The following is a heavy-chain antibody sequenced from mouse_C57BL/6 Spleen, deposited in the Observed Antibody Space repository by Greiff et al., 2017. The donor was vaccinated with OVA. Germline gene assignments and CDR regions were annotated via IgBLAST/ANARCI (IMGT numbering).Heavy chain of an antibody. CDR2: ISSGSSTI. Sequence: EVKLVESGGGLVKPGGSLKLSCAASGFTFSDYGMHWVRQAPEKGLEWVAYISSGSSTIYYADTVKGRFTISRDNAKNTLFLQMTSLRSEDTAMYYCAKNDGYYDYFDYWGQGTTLTVSS. CDR1: GFTFSDYG. V-gene: IGHV5-17*01. J-gene: IGHJ2*01. D-gene: IGHD2-3*01. CDR3: AKNDGYYDYFDY.